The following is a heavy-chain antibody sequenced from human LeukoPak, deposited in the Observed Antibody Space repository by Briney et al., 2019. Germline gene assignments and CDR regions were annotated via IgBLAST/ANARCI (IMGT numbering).Heavy chain of an antibody. Sequence: PGGSLRLSCAASGFTFSDHWMHWVRQVPGKGLVWVSHVNNDGSGTTYADSVKGRFTISRDNARNTLYLQMNSLRAEDTAVYYCARVAYCGGDCYSLDYYYMDVWGKGTTVTVSS. D-gene: IGHD2-21*02. CDR2: VNNDGSGT. CDR3: ARVAYCGGDCYSLDYYYMDV. CDR1: GFTFSDHW. V-gene: IGHV3-74*03. J-gene: IGHJ6*03.